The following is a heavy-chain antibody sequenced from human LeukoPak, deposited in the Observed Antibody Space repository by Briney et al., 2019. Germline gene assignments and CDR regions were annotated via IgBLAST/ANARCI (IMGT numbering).Heavy chain of an antibody. D-gene: IGHD3-16*01. CDR3: VRGGVDY. Sequence: GGSLRLSCAASGFTFSSYSMNWVRQAPGKGLEWVSSISISSSSIYYADSVKGRFTISRDNAKNSLYLQMNSLRAEDTAVYYCVRGGVDYWGQGTLVTVSS. V-gene: IGHV3-21*01. J-gene: IGHJ4*02. CDR2: ISISSSSI. CDR1: GFTFSSYS.